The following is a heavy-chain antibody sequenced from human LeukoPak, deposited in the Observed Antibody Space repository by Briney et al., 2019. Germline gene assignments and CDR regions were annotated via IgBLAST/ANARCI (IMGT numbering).Heavy chain of an antibody. D-gene: IGHD3-3*01. CDR2: IKSKTDGGTT. V-gene: IGHV3-15*01. CDR3: TTDPVLRFLEWFLCPDY. Sequence: PGGSLRLSCAASGFTFSNAWMSWVRQAPGKGLEWVGRIKSKTDGGTTDYAAPVKGRFTISGDDSKNTLYLQMNSLKTEDTAVYYCTTDPVLRFLEWFLCPDYWGQGTLVTVSS. J-gene: IGHJ4*02. CDR1: GFTFSNAW.